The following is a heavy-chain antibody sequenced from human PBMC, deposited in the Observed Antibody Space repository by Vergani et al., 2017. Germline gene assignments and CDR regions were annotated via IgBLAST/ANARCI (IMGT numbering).Heavy chain of an antibody. V-gene: IGHV4-34*01. CDR2: IDHTGRP. CDR1: GGSFTSYH. Sequence: QVQLQQWGGGLLKPSETLSLTCVVNGGSFTSYHWPWIRQSPGEGLEWVGDIDHTGRPDYNPSLESRLTMSVDKSRNQFSLTLKSVTATDTAIYFCARVNTETNGHLYYYYYMDVWGQGTAVTVS. D-gene: IGHD4-11*01. J-gene: IGHJ6*03. CDR3: ARVNTETNGHLYYYYYMDV.